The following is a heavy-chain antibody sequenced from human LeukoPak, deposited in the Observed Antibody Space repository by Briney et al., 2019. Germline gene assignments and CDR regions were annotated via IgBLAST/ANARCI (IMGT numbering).Heavy chain of an antibody. CDR2: IYDSGST. D-gene: IGHD3-22*01. J-gene: IGHJ4*02. CDR3: ARMDSSGYYLFDY. Sequence: PSETLSLTCTVSGGSIRSSYYYWGWIRQPPGKGLEWIGSIYDSGSTYYNPSLKSRVTISVDTSKNQFSLKLNSVTAADTAVYYCARMDSSGYYLFDYWGQGTLVTVSS. CDR1: GGSIRSSYYY. V-gene: IGHV4-39*07.